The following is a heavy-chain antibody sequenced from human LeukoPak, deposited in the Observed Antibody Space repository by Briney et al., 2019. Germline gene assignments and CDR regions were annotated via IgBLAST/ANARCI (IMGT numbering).Heavy chain of an antibody. CDR3: ARPYYDILTGYHDAFDI. D-gene: IGHD3-9*01. CDR2: IKQDGSEK. Sequence: GGSLRLSCAASGFTFSSYWMSWVRQAPGKGLEWVANIKQDGSEKYYVDSVKGRFTISRDNAKNSLYLQMNSLRAEDTAVYYCARPYYDILTGYHDAFDIWGQGTMVTVSS. V-gene: IGHV3-7*01. CDR1: GFTFSSYW. J-gene: IGHJ3*02.